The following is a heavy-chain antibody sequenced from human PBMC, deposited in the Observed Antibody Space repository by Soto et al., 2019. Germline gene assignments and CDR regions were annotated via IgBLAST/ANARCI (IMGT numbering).Heavy chain of an antibody. CDR1: GGTFSSYT. CDR2: IIPILGIA. V-gene: IGHV1-69*02. CDR3: ARVGYCSGGSCYRGFDP. J-gene: IGHJ5*02. Sequence: VKVSCKASGGTFSSYTISWVRQAPGQGLEWMGRIIPILGIANYAQKFQGRVTITADKSTSTAYMELSSLRSEDTAVYYCARVGYCSGGSCYRGFDPWGQGTLVTVSS. D-gene: IGHD2-15*01.